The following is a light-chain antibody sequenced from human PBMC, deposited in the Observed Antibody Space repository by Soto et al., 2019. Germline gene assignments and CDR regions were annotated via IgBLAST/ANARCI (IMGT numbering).Light chain of an antibody. CDR2: GNS. CDR1: SSNIGAGYD. J-gene: IGLJ1*01. Sequence: QSVLTQPPSVSGAPGQRVTISCTGSSSNIGAGYDVHWYQQLPGTAPKLLIYGNSNRPSGVPDRFSGSKSGTSASLAITGLQAADDADYYCQSYDSSLSGYVFGTGTKLTV. CDR3: QSYDSSLSGYV. V-gene: IGLV1-40*01.